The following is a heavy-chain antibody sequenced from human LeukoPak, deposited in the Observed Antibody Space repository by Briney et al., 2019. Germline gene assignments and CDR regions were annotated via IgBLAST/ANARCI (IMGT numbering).Heavy chain of an antibody. J-gene: IGHJ4*02. CDR2: ISGSGGST. Sequence: GGSLRLSCAASGFTFSSYAISWVRQAPGKGLDWVSAISGSGGSTYYAGSVKGRFTISRDNSKNTLYLQMNSLRAEDTAVYYCAKEERYSSGWRDWGQGTLVTVSS. V-gene: IGHV3-23*01. CDR3: AKEERYSSGWRD. D-gene: IGHD6-19*01. CDR1: GFTFSSYA.